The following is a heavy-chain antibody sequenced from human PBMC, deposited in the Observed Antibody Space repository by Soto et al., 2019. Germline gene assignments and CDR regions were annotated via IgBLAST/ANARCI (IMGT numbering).Heavy chain of an antibody. CDR3: AIMITFGDAFDI. J-gene: IGHJ3*02. Sequence: GASVKVSCKASGYTFTSYAMHWVRQAPGQRLEWMGWINAGNGNTKYSQKFQGRVTITRDTSTSTAYMELRSLRSDDTAVYYCAIMITFGDAFDIWGQGTMVTVSS. V-gene: IGHV1-3*01. CDR1: GYTFTSYA. CDR2: INAGNGNT. D-gene: IGHD3-16*01.